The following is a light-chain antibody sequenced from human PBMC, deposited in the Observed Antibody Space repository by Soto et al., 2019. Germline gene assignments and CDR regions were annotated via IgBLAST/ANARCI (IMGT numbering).Light chain of an antibody. J-gene: IGKJ3*01. CDR3: QQYGSSPLFS. CDR1: QSVSSSY. CDR2: GAS. V-gene: IGKV3-20*01. Sequence: EIVLTQSPGTLSLSPGERATLSCRARQSVSSSYLAWYQQKPGQAPRLLIYGASSRATGIPDMFSGSGSGTDFTLTISRLEPEDFAVYYCQQYGSSPLFSFGPGTKVDIK.